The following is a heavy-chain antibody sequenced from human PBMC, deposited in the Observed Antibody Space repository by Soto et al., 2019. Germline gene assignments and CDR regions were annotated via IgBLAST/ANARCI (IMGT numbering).Heavy chain of an antibody. CDR2: TNPNSGNT. CDR1: GYTFTSYD. Sequence: ASVKVSCKASGYTFTSYDINWVRQATGQGLAWMGWTNPNSGNTGYAQKFQGRVTMTRNTSISTAYMELSSLRSEDTAVYYCARGDTAILLFDPWGQGTLVTVSS. V-gene: IGHV1-8*01. CDR3: ARGDTAILLFDP. J-gene: IGHJ5*02. D-gene: IGHD5-18*01.